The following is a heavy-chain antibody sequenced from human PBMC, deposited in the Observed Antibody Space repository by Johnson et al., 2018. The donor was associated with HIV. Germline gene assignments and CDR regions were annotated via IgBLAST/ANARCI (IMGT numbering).Heavy chain of an antibody. CDR3: ARFRSSNWFDAFDI. D-gene: IGHD6-13*01. V-gene: IGHV3-20*04. CDR2: INWDGTYT. J-gene: IGHJ3*02. Sequence: MQLVESGGTVIRPGGSLRLSCVASGFTFDDYGMSWVRQAPGKGLEWVSGINWDGTYTGYADSVKGRFTISRDNSKNTLYLQMNSLRAEDTAVYYCARFRSSNWFDAFDIWGQGTMVTVSS. CDR1: GFTFDDYG.